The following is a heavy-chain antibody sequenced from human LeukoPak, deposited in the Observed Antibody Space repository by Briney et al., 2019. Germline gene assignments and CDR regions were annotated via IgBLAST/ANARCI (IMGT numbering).Heavy chain of an antibody. J-gene: IGHJ4*02. CDR3: ARETSAAGEFDY. Sequence: SETLSLTCAVYGGSFSGYCWSWIRQPPGKGLEWIGEINHSGSTNYNPSLKSRVTISVDTSKNQFSLKLSSVTAADTAVYYCARETSAAGEFDYWGQGTLVTVSS. CDR2: INHSGST. V-gene: IGHV4-34*01. CDR1: GGSFSGYC. D-gene: IGHD6-13*01.